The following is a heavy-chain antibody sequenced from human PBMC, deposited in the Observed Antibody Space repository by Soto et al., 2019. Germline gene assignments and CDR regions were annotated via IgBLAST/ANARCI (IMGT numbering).Heavy chain of an antibody. V-gene: IGHV4-59*01. J-gene: IGHJ1*01. CDR3: ARTPDYAPPSAGYFQH. CDR1: GGSISSYY. CDR2: IYYSGST. D-gene: IGHD4-17*01. Sequence: SETLSLTCTVSGGSISSYYWSWIRQPPGKGLEWIGYIYYSGSTNYNPSLKSRVTISVDTSKNQFSLKLSSVTAADTAVYYCARTPDYAPPSAGYFQHWGQGTLVTVSS.